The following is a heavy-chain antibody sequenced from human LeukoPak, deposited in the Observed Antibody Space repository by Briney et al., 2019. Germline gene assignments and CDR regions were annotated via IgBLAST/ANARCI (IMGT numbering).Heavy chain of an antibody. J-gene: IGHJ5*02. D-gene: IGHD1-26*01. CDR3: ARDRGWELLWFDP. CDR2: IYYSGST. Sequence: SQTLSLTCTVSGGSISSGGYYWSWLRQHPGKGLEWIGYIYYSGSTYYNPSLKSRVTISVDTSKNQFSLKLSSVTAADTAVYYCARDRGWELLWFDPWGQGTLVTVSS. V-gene: IGHV4-31*03. CDR1: GGSISSGGYY.